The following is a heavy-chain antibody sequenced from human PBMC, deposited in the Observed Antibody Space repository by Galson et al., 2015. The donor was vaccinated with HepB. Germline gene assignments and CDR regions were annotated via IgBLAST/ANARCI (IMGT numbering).Heavy chain of an antibody. V-gene: IGHV4-59*08. CDR1: GGSISSDY. D-gene: IGHD5-18*01. CDR3: ARQPSDTAAFDI. J-gene: IGHJ3*02. CDR2: IDYSGST. Sequence: ETLSLTCTVSGGSISSDYWSWIRQSPGKRLEWIAYIDYSGSTNYNPSLKSRVTISVDTSKNQFSLKLTSVTAADTAVYYCARQPSDTAAFDIWGQGTMVSVS.